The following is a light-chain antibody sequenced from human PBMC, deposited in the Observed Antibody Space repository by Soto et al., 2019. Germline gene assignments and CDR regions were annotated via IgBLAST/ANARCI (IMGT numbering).Light chain of an antibody. Sequence: QSLLNPPASPFGAPGQAITNSCPGNRNDVGGYNYVYWHQQHPGKAPKLMICDVTNRPSGVSDRFSGSKSGNTASLTISGLQAEDEADYYCSSYTSSSTYVFGAGTKVTVL. V-gene: IGLV2-14*01. CDR2: DVT. J-gene: IGLJ1*01. CDR3: SSYTSSSTYV. CDR1: RNDVGGYNY.